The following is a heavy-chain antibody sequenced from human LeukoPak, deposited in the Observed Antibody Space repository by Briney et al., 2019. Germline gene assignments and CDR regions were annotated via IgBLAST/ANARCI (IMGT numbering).Heavy chain of an antibody. J-gene: IGHJ4*02. CDR3: GRDSLGGDY. Sequence: GGSLRLSCAASGFSFSTFGMHWARRAPGKGLEWVAVIWNDGSKKFYAESVTGRFTISRDNSPNTLYLQMNRLRAEDTAVYYCGRDSLGGDYWGQGTLVTVSS. CDR1: GFSFSTFG. D-gene: IGHD3-16*01. CDR2: IWNDGSKK. V-gene: IGHV3-33*08.